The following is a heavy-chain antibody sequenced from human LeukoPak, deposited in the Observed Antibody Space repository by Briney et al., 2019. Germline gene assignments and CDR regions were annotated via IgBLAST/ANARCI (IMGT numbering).Heavy chain of an antibody. CDR2: ISSGGST. J-gene: IGHJ3*02. D-gene: IGHD1-1*01. Sequence: SETPSLTRTVSGGSISPFYCSWIRHPPRKGPEGIWYISSGGSTDYNPSLKSRVIMSVDTSKNQFSLKLSSVTAADTAVYYCARRRGSGIQLWKYDAFDIWGQGTMVTVSS. CDR1: GGSISPFY. CDR3: ARRRGSGIQLWKYDAFDI. V-gene: IGHV4-59*01.